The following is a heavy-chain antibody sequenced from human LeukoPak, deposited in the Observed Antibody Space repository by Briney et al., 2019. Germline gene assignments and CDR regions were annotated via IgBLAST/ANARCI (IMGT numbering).Heavy chain of an antibody. Sequence: SETLSLTCTVSGGSMSSYYWSWIRQPPGRGLEWIDYMDSSGSTNYNPSLKNRVIISVDRSKSQSSLKLSSVTAADTAVYYCARHGGSYSFDYWGQGTLVTVSS. V-gene: IGHV4-59*08. J-gene: IGHJ4*02. CDR3: ARHGGSYSFDY. CDR2: MDSSGST. CDR1: GGSMSSYY. D-gene: IGHD1-26*01.